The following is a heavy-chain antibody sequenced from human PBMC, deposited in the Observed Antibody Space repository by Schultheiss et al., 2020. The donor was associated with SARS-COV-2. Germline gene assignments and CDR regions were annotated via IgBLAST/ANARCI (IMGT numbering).Heavy chain of an antibody. V-gene: IGHV3-30-3*01. CDR1: GFTFSSFG. J-gene: IGHJ4*02. D-gene: IGHD3-3*02. Sequence: GGSLRLSCAASGFTFSSFGMHWVRQAPGKGLEWVAVISYDGSNKYYADSVKGRFTISRDNSKNTLYLQMNSLRAEDTAVYYCARSITHSPYYFDYWGQGTLVTASS. CDR2: ISYDGSNK. CDR3: ARSITHSPYYFDY.